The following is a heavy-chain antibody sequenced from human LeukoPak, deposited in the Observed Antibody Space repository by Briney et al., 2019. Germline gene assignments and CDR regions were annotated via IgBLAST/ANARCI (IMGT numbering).Heavy chain of an antibody. CDR3: PGRARKFPFFYYMDV. CDR2: MNPNSGNT. D-gene: IGHD2-21*01. J-gene: IGHJ6*03. CDR1: GYTFTSYD. V-gene: IGHV1-8*03. Sequence: ASVKVSCKASGYTFTSYDINWVRQATGQGLEWMGWMNPNSGNTGYAQKFQGRVTITRNTSISTAYMELSSLRSEDTSVYYCPGRARKFPFFYYMDVWGKGTTVTVSS.